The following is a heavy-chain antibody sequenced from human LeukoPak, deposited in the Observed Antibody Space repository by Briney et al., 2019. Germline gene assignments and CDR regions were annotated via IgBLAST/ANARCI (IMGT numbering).Heavy chain of an antibody. V-gene: IGHV3-21*01. D-gene: IGHD6-13*01. CDR1: GFTFSSYS. J-gene: IGHJ4*02. CDR2: FSSSSSYI. Sequence: PGGSLRLSCAASGFTFSSYSMNWVRQAPGKGLEWVSSFSSSSSYIYYADSVKGRFTISRDNAKNSLYLQMNSLRAEDTAVYYCSRARGIAAAGRSNYFDYWGQGTLVTVSS. CDR3: SRARGIAAAGRSNYFDY.